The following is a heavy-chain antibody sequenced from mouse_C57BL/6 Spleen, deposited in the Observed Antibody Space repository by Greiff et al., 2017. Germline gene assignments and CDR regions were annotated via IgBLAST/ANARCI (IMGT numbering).Heavy chain of an antibody. CDR2: ILPGSGST. D-gene: IGHD2-4*01. CDR3: ARCDYDGPWYFDV. Sequence: QVQLQQSGAELMKPGASVKLSCKATGYTFTGYWIEWVKQRPGHGLEWIGEILPGSGSTNYNERFKGKATFTADTASNTAYMQLSSLTTEDSAIXYCARCDYDGPWYFDVWGTGTTVTVSS. CDR1: GYTFTGYW. V-gene: IGHV1-9*01. J-gene: IGHJ1*03.